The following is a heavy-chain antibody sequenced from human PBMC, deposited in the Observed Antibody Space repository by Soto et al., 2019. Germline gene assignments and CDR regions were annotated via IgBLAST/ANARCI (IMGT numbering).Heavy chain of an antibody. D-gene: IGHD2-15*01. CDR1: GFTFDDYA. CDR3: AKDSFVSSPGGSYGMDV. J-gene: IGHJ6*02. CDR2: ISWNSGSI. Sequence: HPGGSLRLPCAASGFTFDDYAMHWVRQAPGKGLEWVSGISWNSGSIGYADSVKGRFTISRDNAKNSLYLQMNSLRAEDTALYYCAKDSFVSSPGGSYGMDVWGQGTTVTVSS. V-gene: IGHV3-9*01.